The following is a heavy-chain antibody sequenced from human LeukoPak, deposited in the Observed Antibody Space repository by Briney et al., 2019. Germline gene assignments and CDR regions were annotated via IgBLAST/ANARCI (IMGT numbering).Heavy chain of an antibody. Sequence: GGFLRLSCAASGFTFSSYSMNWVRQAPGKGLEWVSSISSSSSYIYYADSVKGRFTISRDNAKNSLYLQMNSLRAEDTAVYYCARFSTGTTFSAFDIWGQGTMVTVSS. CDR2: ISSSSSYI. CDR3: ARFSTGTTFSAFDI. V-gene: IGHV3-21*01. J-gene: IGHJ3*02. D-gene: IGHD1-1*01. CDR1: GFTFSSYS.